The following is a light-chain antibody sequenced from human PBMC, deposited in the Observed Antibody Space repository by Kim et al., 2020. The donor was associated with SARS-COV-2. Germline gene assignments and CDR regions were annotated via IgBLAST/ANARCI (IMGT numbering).Light chain of an antibody. CDR3: QQYDKWPRT. CDR2: DAS. J-gene: IGKJ1*01. Sequence: LSPVERATLSRRASQSVSSSLAWFQQKPGQSPRLLIYDASKRATGIPATFSGSGSGTDFTLTISSLEPEDFAVYYIQQYDKWPRTFGHGTTVDSK. CDR1: QSVSSS. V-gene: IGKV3-11*01.